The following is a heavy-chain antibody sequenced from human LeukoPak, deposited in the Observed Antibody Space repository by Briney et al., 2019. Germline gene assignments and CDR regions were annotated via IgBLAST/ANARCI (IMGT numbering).Heavy chain of an antibody. D-gene: IGHD5-24*01. CDR3: AGSTGWLQPFDY. CDR2: IYFSGTT. Sequence: SQTLSLTCTVSGGSISSGDCYWSWVRQPPGKALEWIGYIYFSGTTYYKPALKSRVSMSVDTSKNQFSLKLSSVTAADTAMYYCAGSTGWLQPFDYWGQGTLVTVSS. V-gene: IGHV4-30-4*01. CDR1: GGSISSGDCY. J-gene: IGHJ4*02.